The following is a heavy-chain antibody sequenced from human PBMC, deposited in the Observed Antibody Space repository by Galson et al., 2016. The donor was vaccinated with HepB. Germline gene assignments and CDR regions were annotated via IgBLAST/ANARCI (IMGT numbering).Heavy chain of an antibody. V-gene: IGHV1-24*01. D-gene: IGHD3-16*01. CDR3: ATTRRRTLRFRAGDYYYYAMDV. CDR1: GYTLIELS. CDR2: FDAEEGET. Sequence: SVKVSCKVSGYTLIELSMYWVRQAPGKGLEWMGGFDAEEGETIYAQKFQGRVTMTEDTSTDTAYMELSSLRSEDTALYYCATTRRRTLRFRAGDYYYYAMDVWGQGPRSPSP. J-gene: IGHJ6*02.